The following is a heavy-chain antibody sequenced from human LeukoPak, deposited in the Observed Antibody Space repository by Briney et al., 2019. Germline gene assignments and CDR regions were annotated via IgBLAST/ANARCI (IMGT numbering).Heavy chain of an antibody. Sequence: GRSLRLSCAASRFTFSSYSMNWVRQAPGKGLEWVSSVSSSSSYIYYADSVKGRFTISRDNAKNSLYLQMNSLRAEDTAVYYCARDSSSAAFDYWGQGTLVTVSS. CDR3: ARDSSSAAFDY. D-gene: IGHD2-15*01. CDR2: VSSSSSYI. J-gene: IGHJ4*02. CDR1: RFTFSSYS. V-gene: IGHV3-21*01.